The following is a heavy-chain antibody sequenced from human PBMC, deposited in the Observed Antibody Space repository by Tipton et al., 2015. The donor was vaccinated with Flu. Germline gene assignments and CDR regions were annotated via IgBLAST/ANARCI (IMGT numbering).Heavy chain of an antibody. D-gene: IGHD3-22*01. CDR2: VYHSGST. V-gene: IGHV4-4*02. J-gene: IGHJ4*02. Sequence: TLSLTCAVSGGSISSDNWWSWVRQSPGKGLEWIGEVYHSGSTNNNPSPKSRVTISVDKSKNQFSLKLSSVTAADTAVYYCARGARDSSGYYPYYFDYWGQGTLVTVSS. CDR3: ARGARDSSGYYPYYFDY. CDR1: GGSISSDNW.